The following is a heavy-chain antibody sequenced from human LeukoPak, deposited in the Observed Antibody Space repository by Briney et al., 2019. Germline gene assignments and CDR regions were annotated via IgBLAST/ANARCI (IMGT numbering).Heavy chain of an antibody. CDR1: GFTFSSYS. CDR2: ISSSSSTI. CDR3: AKPTGPMIVVVIRGPFDY. V-gene: IGHV3-48*01. D-gene: IGHD3-22*01. Sequence: PGGSLRLSCAASGFTFSSYSMNWVRQAPGKGLEWVSYISSSSSTIYYADSVKGRFTISRDNSKNTLYLQMNSLRAEDTAVYYCAKPTGPMIVVVIRGPFDYWGQGTLVTVSS. J-gene: IGHJ4*02.